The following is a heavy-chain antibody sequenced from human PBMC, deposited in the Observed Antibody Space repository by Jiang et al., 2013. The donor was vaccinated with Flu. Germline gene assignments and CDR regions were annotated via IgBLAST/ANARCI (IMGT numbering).Heavy chain of an antibody. Sequence: LLKPSETLSLTCAVYGGSFSGYYWSWIRQPPGKGLEWIGEINHSGSTNYNPSLKSRVTISVDTSKNQFSLKLSSVTAADTAVYYCARVRGRGYSGYDSPPRHYFDYWGQGTLVTVSS. V-gene: IGHV4-34*01. J-gene: IGHJ4*02. D-gene: IGHD5-12*01. CDR1: GGSFSGYY. CDR2: INHSGST. CDR3: ARVRGRGYSGYDSPPRHYFDY.